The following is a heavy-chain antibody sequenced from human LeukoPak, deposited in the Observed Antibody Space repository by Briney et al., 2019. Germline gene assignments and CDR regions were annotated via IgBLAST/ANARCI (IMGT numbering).Heavy chain of an antibody. CDR2: ITSSSSYI. V-gene: IGHV3-21*01. CDR1: GFTFSTYS. Sequence: NPGGSLRLSCAASGFTFSTYSMNWVRQAPGKGQERVSAITSSSSYIYYADSVKGRFTISRDNAKNSLYLQMNSLRAEDTAVYYCARDVSGRGTAFDIWGQGTMVTVSS. D-gene: IGHD3-10*01. CDR3: ARDVSGRGTAFDI. J-gene: IGHJ3*02.